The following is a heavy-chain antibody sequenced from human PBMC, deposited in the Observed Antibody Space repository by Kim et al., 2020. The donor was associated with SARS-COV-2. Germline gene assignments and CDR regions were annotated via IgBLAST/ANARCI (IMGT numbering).Heavy chain of an antibody. CDR3: ARDRYCSSTSCYDEYYFDY. D-gene: IGHD2-2*01. J-gene: IGHJ4*02. Sequence: GGSLRLSCAASGFTFSSYGMHWVRQAPGKGLEWVAVIWYDGSNKYYADSVKGRFTISRDNSKNTLYLQMNSLRAEDTAVYYCARDRYCSSTSCYDEYYFDYWGQGTLVTVSS. CDR1: GFTFSSYG. CDR2: IWYDGSNK. V-gene: IGHV3-33*01.